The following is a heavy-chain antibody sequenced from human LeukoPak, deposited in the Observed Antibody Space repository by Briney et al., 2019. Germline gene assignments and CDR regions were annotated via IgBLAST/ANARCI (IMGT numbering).Heavy chain of an antibody. CDR3: ARAGYYDSSDYFGSNAFDI. CDR2: IYYSGST. V-gene: IGHV4-59*01. D-gene: IGHD3-22*01. J-gene: IGHJ3*02. Sequence: SETLSLTCTVSGGSISSYYWSWIRQPPGKGLEWIGYIYYSGSTNYNPSLKSRVTISVDTSKNQFSLKLSSVTAADTAVYYCARAGYYDSSDYFGSNAFDIWGQGTMVTVSS. CDR1: GGSISSYY.